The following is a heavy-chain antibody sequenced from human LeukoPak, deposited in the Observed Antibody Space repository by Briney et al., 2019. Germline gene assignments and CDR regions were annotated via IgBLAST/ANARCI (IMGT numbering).Heavy chain of an antibody. CDR3: ARDYGGNSGGELDY. D-gene: IGHD4-23*01. V-gene: IGHV3-30-3*01. J-gene: IGHJ4*02. CDR2: ISYDGSNK. CDR1: GFTFSSYA. Sequence: GGSLRLSCAASGFTFSSYAMHWVRQAPGKGLEWVAVISYDGSNKYYADSVKGRFTISRDNSKNTLYLQMNSLRAEDTAVYYCARDYGGNSGGELDYWGQGTLVTVCS.